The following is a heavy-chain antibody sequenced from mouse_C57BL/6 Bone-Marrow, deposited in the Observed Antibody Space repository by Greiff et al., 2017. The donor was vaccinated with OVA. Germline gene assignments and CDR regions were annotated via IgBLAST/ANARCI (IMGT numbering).Heavy chain of an antibody. V-gene: IGHV5-12*01. CDR3: ARQNYYGSTLRYAMDY. CDR1: GFTFSDYY. Sequence: EVQGVESGGGLVQPGGSLKLSCAASGFTFSDYYMYWVRQTPEKRLEWVAYISNGGGSTYYPDTVKGRFTISRDNAKNTLYLQMSRLKSEDTAMYYCARQNYYGSTLRYAMDYWGQGTSVTVSS. J-gene: IGHJ4*01. D-gene: IGHD1-1*01. CDR2: ISNGGGST.